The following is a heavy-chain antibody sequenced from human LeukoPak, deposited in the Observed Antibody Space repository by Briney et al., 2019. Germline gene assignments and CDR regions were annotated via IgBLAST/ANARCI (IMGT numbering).Heavy chain of an antibody. V-gene: IGHV4-31*03. CDR2: IYYSGST. CDR1: GGSISSGGYY. D-gene: IGHD1-14*01. CDR3: AIAGRYGVPVVY. Sequence: SQTLSPTCTVSGGSISSGGYYWSWIRQHPGKGLGWIGYIYYSGSTYYNPSLKSRVTISVETSKNQFSLKLSSVTAADTAVYYCAIAGRYGVPVVYWGQGTLVTVSS. J-gene: IGHJ4*02.